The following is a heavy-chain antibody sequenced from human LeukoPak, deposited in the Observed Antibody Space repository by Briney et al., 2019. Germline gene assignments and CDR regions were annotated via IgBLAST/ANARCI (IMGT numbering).Heavy chain of an antibody. CDR1: GYTFINYG. CDR3: ARLSPPIASFCSGGTCYSGGFDP. J-gene: IGHJ5*02. D-gene: IGHD2-15*01. CDR2: ITTYNGNT. V-gene: IGHV1-18*01. Sequence: ASVEVSCKASGYTFINYGITWVRQAPGQGLEWMGWITTYNGNTYYAQNFQGRVTMTADTSTSTAYMEVRSLRSDDTAVYYCARLSPPIASFCSGGTCYSGGFDPWGQGTLVTVSS.